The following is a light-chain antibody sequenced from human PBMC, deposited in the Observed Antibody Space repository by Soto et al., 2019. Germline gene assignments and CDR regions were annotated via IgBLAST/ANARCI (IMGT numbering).Light chain of an antibody. CDR1: KLGDKF. Sequence: SYELTQPPSLSVSPGQTATITCSGDKLGDKFVCWYQQNPGQSPVLIIFQDTKRPSGIPGRFSGSNSGNTATLTISGTQAMDEADYYCQAWDTYSVIFGGGTKLTVL. V-gene: IGLV3-1*01. CDR3: QAWDTYSVI. CDR2: QDT. J-gene: IGLJ2*01.